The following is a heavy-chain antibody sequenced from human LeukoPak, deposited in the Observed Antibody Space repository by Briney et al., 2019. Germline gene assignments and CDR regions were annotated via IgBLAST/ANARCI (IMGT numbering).Heavy chain of an antibody. CDR2: ISYDGSNK. CDR3: ARVGKDSGYDWLYYFDY. J-gene: IGHJ4*02. V-gene: IGHV3-30*04. Sequence: GRSLRLSCAASGFTFSSYAMHWVRQAPGKGLEWAAVISYDGSNKYYADSVKGRFTISRDNSKNTLYLQMNSLRAEDTAVYYCARVGKDSGYDWLYYFDYWGQGTLVTVSS. D-gene: IGHD5-12*01. CDR1: GFTFSSYA.